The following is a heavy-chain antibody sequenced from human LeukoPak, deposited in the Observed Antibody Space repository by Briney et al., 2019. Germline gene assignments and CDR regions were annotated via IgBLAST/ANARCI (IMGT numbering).Heavy chain of an antibody. V-gene: IGHV4-39*02. Sequence: SETLSLTCTVSGGSISSSSYYWGWIRQPPGKGLEWIGSIYYSGSTYYNPSLKSRVTISVDTSKNQFSLKLSSVTAADTAVYYCAREKKGSSWARNGMDVWGKGTTVTVSS. CDR3: AREKKGSSWARNGMDV. CDR1: GGSISSSSYY. CDR2: IYYSGST. J-gene: IGHJ6*04. D-gene: IGHD6-13*01.